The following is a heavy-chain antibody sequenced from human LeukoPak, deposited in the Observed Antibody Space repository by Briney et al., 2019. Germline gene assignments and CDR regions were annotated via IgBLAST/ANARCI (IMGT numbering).Heavy chain of an antibody. CDR3: ARTHCSGGSCYSVDY. J-gene: IGHJ4*02. Sequence: GGSLRLSCAASGFTFSSYSMNWVSQAPGKGLEWVSYISSSSSTIYYADSVKGRFTISRDNAKNSLYLQMNSLRDEDTAVYYCARTHCSGGSCYSVDYWGQGTLVTVSS. CDR1: GFTFSSYS. D-gene: IGHD2-15*01. CDR2: ISSSSSTI. V-gene: IGHV3-48*02.